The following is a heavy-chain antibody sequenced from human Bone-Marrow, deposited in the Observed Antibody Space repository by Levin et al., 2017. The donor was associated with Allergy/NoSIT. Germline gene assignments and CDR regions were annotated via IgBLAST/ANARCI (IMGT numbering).Heavy chain of an antibody. Sequence: SGPTLVKPTQTLTLTCTFSGFSLMNSGVGVGWFRPPPGKALEWLAFIYWNDAKRYSPSLSSRLTINKDASNNQVVLRLTNVDPEDTGTYYCAHIDVVVVPAVDYFYYGMDVWGQGTTVTVAS. CDR2: IYWNDAK. CDR3: AHIDVVVVPAVDYFYYGMDV. J-gene: IGHJ6*02. V-gene: IGHV2-5*01. D-gene: IGHD2-2*01. CDR1: GFSLMNSGVG.